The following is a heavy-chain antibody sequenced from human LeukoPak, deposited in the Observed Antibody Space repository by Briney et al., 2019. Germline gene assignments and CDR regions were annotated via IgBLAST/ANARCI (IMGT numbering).Heavy chain of an antibody. D-gene: IGHD2-15*01. V-gene: IGHV4-34*01. J-gene: IGHJ4*02. CDR2: IDHSRNT. CDR3: ARQGRISAFDF. CDR1: IDSFSGYH. Sequence: PSETLSLTCAVYIDSFSGYHWSWIRQPPGRGLEWDGEIDHSRNTKYNPSLKSRVTISADTSKTQFSLELRTLSAADTAVYFCARQGRISAFDFWGRGTLVTISS.